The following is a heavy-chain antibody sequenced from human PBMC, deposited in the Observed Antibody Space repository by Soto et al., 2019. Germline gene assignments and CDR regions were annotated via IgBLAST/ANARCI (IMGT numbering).Heavy chain of an antibody. J-gene: IGHJ4*02. CDR1: GGSISSYY. Sequence: SETLSLTCTVSGGSISSYYWSWIRQPPGKGLEWIGYIYYSGSTTYNPSLKSRVTISVDTSKNQFSLKLSSVTAADTAVYYCARGRHWLDYWGQGTLVTVST. CDR3: ARGRHWLDY. V-gene: IGHV4-59*01. D-gene: IGHD3-9*01. CDR2: IYYSGST.